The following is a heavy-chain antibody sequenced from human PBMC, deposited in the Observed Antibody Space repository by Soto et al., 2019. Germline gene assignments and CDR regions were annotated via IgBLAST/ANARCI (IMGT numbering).Heavy chain of an antibody. D-gene: IGHD1-26*01. J-gene: IGHJ3*02. CDR3: ARIRDGSYHDAFDI. CDR1: GFTFSSYE. CDR2: ISSSGSTI. V-gene: IGHV3-48*03. Sequence: EVQLVESGGGLVQPGGSLRLSCAASGFTFSSYEMNWVRQAPGKGLEWVSYISSSGSTIYYADSVKGRFTISRDNAKNSLYLQMNSLRAEDTAVYYCARIRDGSYHDAFDIWGQGTMVTVSS.